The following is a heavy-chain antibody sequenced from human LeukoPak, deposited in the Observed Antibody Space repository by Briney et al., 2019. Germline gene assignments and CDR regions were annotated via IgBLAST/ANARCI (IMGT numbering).Heavy chain of an antibody. V-gene: IGHV1-69*13. CDR3: ARLPLRSIAVGYYGMDV. J-gene: IGHJ6*02. CDR2: IIPIFGTA. CDR1: GGTFSSYA. Sequence: SVKVSCKASGGTFSSYAISWVRQAPGQGLEWMGGIIPIFGTANYAQKFQGRVTITADDSTSTAYMELSSLRSEDTAVYYCARLPLRSIAVGYYGMDVWGQETTVTVSS. D-gene: IGHD6-6*01.